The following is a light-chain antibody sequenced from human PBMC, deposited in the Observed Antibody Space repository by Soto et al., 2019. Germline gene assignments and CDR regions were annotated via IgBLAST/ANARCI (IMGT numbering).Light chain of an antibody. CDR2: DNN. CDR3: GTCDSNSYV. Sequence: QSVLTQPPSVSAAPGQKVTISCSGSSSNIGNNYVSWYQQLPGTAPKVLIYDNNKRPSGIPDRFSGSKSGTSATLGITGLQTGDEADYYCGTCDSNSYVFGTGTKV. V-gene: IGLV1-51*01. J-gene: IGLJ1*01. CDR1: SSNIGNNY.